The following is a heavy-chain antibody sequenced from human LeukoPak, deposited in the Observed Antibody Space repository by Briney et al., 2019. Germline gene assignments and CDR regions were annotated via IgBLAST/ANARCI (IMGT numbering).Heavy chain of an antibody. J-gene: IGHJ5*01. V-gene: IGHV3-21*01. Sequence: GGSLRLSCAASGFTFSSYSMNWVRQAPGKGLEWVSSISSSGTYIYYADSVKGRFTISRDNAKNSLYLQMNSLRADDTAVYYCARVAVSGPTGWFDSWGQGTLVIVSS. CDR3: ARVAVSGPTGWFDS. CDR1: GFTFSSYS. CDR2: ISSSGTYI. D-gene: IGHD2-8*02.